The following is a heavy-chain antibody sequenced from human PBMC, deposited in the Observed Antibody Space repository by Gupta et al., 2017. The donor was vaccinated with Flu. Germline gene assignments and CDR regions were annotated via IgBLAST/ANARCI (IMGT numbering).Heavy chain of an antibody. V-gene: IGHV4-31*03. CDR2: IYYSGST. J-gene: IGHJ2*01. D-gene: IGHD5-18*01. Sequence: QVQLQESGPGLVKPSQTLSLTCTVSGGSINSGGYYWSWIRQHPGKGLEWIGYIYYSGSTYYNPSLKSRVTISVDTSKNQFSLKLSSVTAADTAVYYCARVRDRGIQLWSRHWYFDLWGRGTLVTVSS. CDR3: ARVRDRGIQLWSRHWYFDL. CDR1: GGSINSGGYY.